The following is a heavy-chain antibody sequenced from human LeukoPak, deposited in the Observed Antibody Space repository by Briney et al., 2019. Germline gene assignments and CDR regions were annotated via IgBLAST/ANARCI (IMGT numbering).Heavy chain of an antibody. J-gene: IGHJ4*02. CDR3: AKNFAPGNAFYDF. V-gene: IGHV3-23*01. CDR2: IDWTSHYI. CDR1: GFSFSTYA. Sequence: GGSLRLSCAASGFSFSTYAMTWVRQAPGRGLEWVSAIDWTSHYIFYRDSVQGRFTTSRDDSRATLFLQMNSLTAEDSAVYYCAKNFAPGNAFYDFWGQGVLVTVSS. D-gene: IGHD1-1*01.